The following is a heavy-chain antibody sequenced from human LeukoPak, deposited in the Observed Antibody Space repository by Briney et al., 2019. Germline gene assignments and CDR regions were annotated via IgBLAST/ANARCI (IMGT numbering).Heavy chain of an antibody. CDR3: ARGGTYYYDSSGYYLI. V-gene: IGHV4-30-2*01. J-gene: IGHJ4*02. CDR2: IYHSGST. D-gene: IGHD3-22*01. Sequence: DPSETLSLTCAVSGGSISSGGYSWSWIRQPPGKGLEWIGYIYHSGSTNYNPSLKSRVTISVDTSKNQFSLKLSSVTAADTAVYYCARGGTYYYDSSGYYLIWGQGTMVTVSS. CDR1: GGSISSGGYS.